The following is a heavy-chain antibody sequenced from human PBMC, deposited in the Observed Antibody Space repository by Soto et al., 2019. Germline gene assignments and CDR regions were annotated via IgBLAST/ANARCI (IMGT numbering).Heavy chain of an antibody. CDR2: ISGVSGAT. CDR1: GFTFSRYA. V-gene: IGHV3-23*01. J-gene: IGHJ3*02. Sequence: GGSVRLSCAASGFTFSRYAMNCVRQAPGKGLEWISVISGVSGATYYAGSVRGRFTIYRDNSKNTLYLQMNSLRADDTAVYYCAKEANPDAWSADISGQGTFVTVSS. D-gene: IGHD2-8*02. CDR3: AKEANPDAWSADI.